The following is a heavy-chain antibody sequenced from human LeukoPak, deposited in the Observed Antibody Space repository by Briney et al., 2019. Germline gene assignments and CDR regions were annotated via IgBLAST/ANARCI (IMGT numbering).Heavy chain of an antibody. CDR1: GGSISSYY. J-gene: IGHJ4*02. CDR3: ARVSGGSSWYANAYFDY. V-gene: IGHV4-59*01. CDR2: IYYSGST. Sequence: SETLSLTCTVSGGSISSYYWSWIRQPPGKGLEWIGYIYYSGSTNYNPSLKSRVTISVDTSKNQFSLKLSSVTAADTAVYYCARVSGGSSWYANAYFDYWGQGTLVTVSS. D-gene: IGHD6-13*01.